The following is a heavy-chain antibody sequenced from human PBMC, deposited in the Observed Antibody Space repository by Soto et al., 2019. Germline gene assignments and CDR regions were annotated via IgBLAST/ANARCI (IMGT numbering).Heavy chain of an antibody. CDR1: GGSISSGGYY. D-gene: IGHD3-16*01. J-gene: IGHJ4*02. CDR3: ARGPGIMAKIDY. CDR2: IYSSGST. V-gene: IGHV4-31*03. Sequence: QVQLLESGPGLVKPSQTLSLTCTVSGGSISSGGYYWSWIRQHPGKGLEWIGYIYSSGSTYYNPSLKSRVTISVDTSKNQFSLKLSSVTAADTAVYYCARGPGIMAKIDYWGQGTLVTVSS.